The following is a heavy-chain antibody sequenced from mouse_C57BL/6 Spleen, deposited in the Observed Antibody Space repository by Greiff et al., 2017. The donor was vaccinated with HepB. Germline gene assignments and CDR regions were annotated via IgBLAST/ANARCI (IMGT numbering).Heavy chain of an antibody. CDR1: GYTFTSYW. J-gene: IGHJ2*01. CDR3: ARSEGLRSFDY. D-gene: IGHD2-4*01. Sequence: QVQLQQPGAELVMPGASVKLSCKASGYTFTSYWMHWVKQRPGQGLEWIGEIDPSDSYTNYNQKFKGKSTLTVDKSSSTAYMQLSSLTSEDSAVYYCARSEGLRSFDYWGQGTTLTVSS. V-gene: IGHV1-69*01. CDR2: IDPSDSYT.